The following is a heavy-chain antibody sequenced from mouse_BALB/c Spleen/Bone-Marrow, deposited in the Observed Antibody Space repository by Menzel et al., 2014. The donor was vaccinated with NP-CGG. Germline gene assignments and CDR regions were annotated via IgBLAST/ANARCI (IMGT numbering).Heavy chain of an antibody. D-gene: IGHD1-1*01. J-gene: IGHJ4*01. CDR3: ASGNYYAMDD. V-gene: IGHV5-6*01. CDR1: GFTFRSNG. Sequence: EVKLMDSGGALVKPRGSLLLSCAASGFTFRSNGMPWGRHTPDNRLARAATISSGGSYTYYPDSVKGRFTNSRDNAKNTLFLQMSSLKSEDTAMYYCASGNYYAMDDWGQGTSVTVSS. CDR2: ISSGGSYT.